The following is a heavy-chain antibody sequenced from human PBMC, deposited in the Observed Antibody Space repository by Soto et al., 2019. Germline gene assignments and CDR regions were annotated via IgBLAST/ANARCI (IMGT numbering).Heavy chain of an antibody. Sequence: GGSVRLSCAASGFTFSSYAMHWVRQAPGKGLDWVAVISYDGSNKYYADSVKGRFTISRDNSKNTLYLQMNSLRAEDTAVYYCARGPSSLTRFDYWGQGTLVTVSS. CDR2: ISYDGSNK. J-gene: IGHJ4*02. D-gene: IGHD2-2*01. CDR3: ARGPSSLTRFDY. V-gene: IGHV3-30-3*01. CDR1: GFTFSSYA.